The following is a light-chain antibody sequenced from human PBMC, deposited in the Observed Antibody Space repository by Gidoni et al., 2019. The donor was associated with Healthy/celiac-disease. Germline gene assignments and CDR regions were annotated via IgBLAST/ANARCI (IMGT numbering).Light chain of an antibody. CDR3: MQALQTPWT. CDR2: LGS. J-gene: IGKJ1*01. CDR1: KSLLHSNGYNY. Sequence: DIVMTQSPLPLPVTPGEPASISCRSSKSLLHSNGYNYLDWYLQKPGQSPQLLIYLGSNRASGVPDRFSGSGSGTDFTLKISRVEAEDVGVYYCMQALQTPWTFGQGTKVEIK. V-gene: IGKV2-28*01.